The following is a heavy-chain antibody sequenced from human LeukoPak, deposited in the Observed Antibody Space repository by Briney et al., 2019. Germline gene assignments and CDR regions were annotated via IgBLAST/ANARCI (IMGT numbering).Heavy chain of an antibody. CDR2: ISSSSSYI. D-gene: IGHD4-17*01. CDR1: GFTFSSYS. V-gene: IGHV3-21*01. Sequence: GGSLRLSCAAAGFTFSSYSMNWVRQAPGKGLEWVSSISSSSSYIYYADSVRGRFTISRDNAKNSLYLQMNSLRAEDTAVYYCARGEVTTTGFLHYWDQGTLVTVSS. CDR3: ARGEVTTTGFLHY. J-gene: IGHJ4*02.